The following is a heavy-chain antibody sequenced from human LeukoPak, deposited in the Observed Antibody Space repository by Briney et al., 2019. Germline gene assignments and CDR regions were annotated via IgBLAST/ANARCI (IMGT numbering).Heavy chain of an antibody. CDR1: GFTFSRYA. D-gene: IGHD3-10*01. Sequence: GGSLRLSCAASGFTFSRYAMHWVREAPAKGLGWGAVISYDGSNKYYADSVKGRFTISRDNSKNTLYLQMNSLRAYDTAVYYCAKASGSPYYFDYWGQGTLVTVSS. CDR2: ISYDGSNK. CDR3: AKASGSPYYFDY. J-gene: IGHJ4*02. V-gene: IGHV3-30-3*01.